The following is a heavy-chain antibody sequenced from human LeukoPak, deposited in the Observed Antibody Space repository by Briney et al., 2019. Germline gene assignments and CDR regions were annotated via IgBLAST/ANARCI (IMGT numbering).Heavy chain of an antibody. CDR3: ARHMGSYYYGMDV. CDR1: GYRFTMYW. V-gene: IGHV5-51*01. CDR2: IYPGDSDT. D-gene: IGHD3-10*01. Sequence: GESLKISCKGLGYRFTMYWIGWVRQMPGKGLEWMAVIYPGDSDTRYSPSFQGQVTISADKSTSTAYLQWNSLKASDTAMYYCARHMGSYYYGMDVWGPGTTVTVSS. J-gene: IGHJ6*01.